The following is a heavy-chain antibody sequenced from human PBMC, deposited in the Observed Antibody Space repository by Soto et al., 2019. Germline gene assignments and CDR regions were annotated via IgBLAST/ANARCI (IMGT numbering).Heavy chain of an antibody. CDR1: GGSFSGYY. Sequence: QVQLQQWGAGLLKPSETLSLTCAVYGGSFSGYYWSWIRQPPGKGLEWIGEINHSGSTNYNPSRKSRVIISVDTSKNQFTLKLSSVTTADTAVYYFARESSRCWAWFDPWGQGTLVTVSS. V-gene: IGHV4-34*01. D-gene: IGHD6-19*01. CDR3: ARESSRCWAWFDP. J-gene: IGHJ5*02. CDR2: INHSGST.